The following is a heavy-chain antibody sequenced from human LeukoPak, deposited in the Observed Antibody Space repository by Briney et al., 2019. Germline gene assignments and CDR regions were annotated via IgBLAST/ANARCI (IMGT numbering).Heavy chain of an antibody. V-gene: IGHV4-59*01. J-gene: IGHJ4*02. Sequence: SETLSLTCTVSGGSISSYYWSWIRQPPGKGLEWIGYIYYSGSTNYNPSLKSRVTISVDTSKNQFSLKLSSVTAADTAVYYCARVSLEDGDANFDYWGQGTQVTVSS. CDR2: IYYSGST. CDR3: ARVSLEDGDANFDY. D-gene: IGHD4-17*01. CDR1: GGSISSYY.